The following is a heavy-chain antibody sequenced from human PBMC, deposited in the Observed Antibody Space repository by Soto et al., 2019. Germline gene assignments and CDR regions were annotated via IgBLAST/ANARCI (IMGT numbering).Heavy chain of an antibody. J-gene: IGHJ5*02. CDR1: GFTFSSYS. Sequence: GSLRLSCAASGFTFSSYSMNWVRQAPGKGLEWVSYISSSSSTINYAESVKGRFTISRDNAKNSLYLQMNSLRAEDTAVYYCARVPGPWGQGTLVTVSS. CDR3: ARVPGP. CDR2: ISSSSSTI. V-gene: IGHV3-48*01. D-gene: IGHD3-10*01.